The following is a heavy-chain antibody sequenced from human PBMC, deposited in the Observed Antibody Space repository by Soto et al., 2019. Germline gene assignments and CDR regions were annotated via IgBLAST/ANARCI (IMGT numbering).Heavy chain of an antibody. CDR2: INSDGSST. D-gene: IGHD5-12*01. CDR1: GFTFSSYW. J-gene: IGHJ4*02. Sequence: PGGSLRLSCAASGFTFSSYWMHWVRQAPGKGLVWVTRINSDGSSTSYADSVKGRFTISRDNAKNTLYLKMNSLRAEDTAVYYCARVPMWGGYSGYDSTYFDYWGQGTLVTVSS. CDR3: ARVPMWGGYSGYDSTYFDY. V-gene: IGHV3-74*01.